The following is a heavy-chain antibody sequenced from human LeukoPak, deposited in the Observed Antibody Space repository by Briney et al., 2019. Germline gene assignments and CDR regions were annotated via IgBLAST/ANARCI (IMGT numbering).Heavy chain of an antibody. CDR3: AKVRPLRLGELSPHFDY. J-gene: IGHJ4*02. Sequence: GGSLRLSCAASGFTFSSYAMSWVRQAPGKGLEWVSAISGSGGSTYYADSVKGRFTISRDNSKNTLYLQMNSLRAEDTAVYYCAKVRPLRLGELSPHFDYWGQGTLVTVSS. D-gene: IGHD3-16*02. CDR1: GFTFSSYA. CDR2: ISGSGGST. V-gene: IGHV3-23*01.